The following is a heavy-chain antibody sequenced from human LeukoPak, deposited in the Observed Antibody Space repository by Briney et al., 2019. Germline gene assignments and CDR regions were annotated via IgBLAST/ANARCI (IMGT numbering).Heavy chain of an antibody. CDR1: GYSFTNYW. CDR3: ARTTSTVTTFLRFDP. J-gene: IGHJ5*02. CDR2: ISPGDSNT. Sequence: GESLKISCKASGYSFTNYWIGWVRQMPGKGLAWMGIISPGDSNTRYNPSFQGQVTISADKSISTAYLQWSSLKASDAAIYYCARTTSTVTTFLRFDPWGQGTLVIISS. V-gene: IGHV5-51*01. D-gene: IGHD4-17*01.